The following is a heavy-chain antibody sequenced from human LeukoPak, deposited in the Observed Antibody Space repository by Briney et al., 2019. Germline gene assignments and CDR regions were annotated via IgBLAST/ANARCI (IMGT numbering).Heavy chain of an antibody. CDR2: INPNSGGT. Sequence: GASVKVSCKASGYTFTGYYMHWVRQAPGQGLEWMGWINPNSGGTNYAQKFQGRVTMTRDTSISTACMELSRLRSDDTAVYYCARFLGDSSGYSNFDYWGQGTLVTVSS. V-gene: IGHV1-2*02. D-gene: IGHD3-22*01. CDR3: ARFLGDSSGYSNFDY. J-gene: IGHJ4*02. CDR1: GYTFTGYY.